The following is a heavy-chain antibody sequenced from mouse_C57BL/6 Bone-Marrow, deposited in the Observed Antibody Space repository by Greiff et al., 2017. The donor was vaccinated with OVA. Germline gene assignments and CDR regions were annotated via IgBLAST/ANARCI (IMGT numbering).Heavy chain of an antibody. CDR2: ISSGSSTI. CDR3: ARDDGSWFAY. V-gene: IGHV5-17*01. CDR1: GFTFSDYG. Sequence: DVHLVESGGGLVKPGGSLKLSCAASGFTFSDYGMHWVRQAPEKGLEWVAYISSGSSTIYYADTVKGRFTISRDNAKNTLFLQMTSLRSEDTAMYYCARDDGSWFAYWGQGTLVTVSA. J-gene: IGHJ3*01. D-gene: IGHD2-12*01.